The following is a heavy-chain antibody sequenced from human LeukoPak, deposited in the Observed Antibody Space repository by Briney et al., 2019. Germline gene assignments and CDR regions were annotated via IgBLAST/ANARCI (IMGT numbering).Heavy chain of an antibody. CDR1: GFTFSQYW. CDR3: ARGTNSWNDEGWFDP. J-gene: IGHJ5*02. D-gene: IGHD1-1*01. V-gene: IGHV3-74*01. CDR2: INSDGRST. Sequence: GGSLRLSCAASGFTFSQYWMRWVRQVPGKGPVCVSGINSDGRSTYYAGFVKGRFTISRDNAKNTLYLQMNSLGAEDTAIYYCARGTNSWNDEGWFDPWGQGTLVTVSS.